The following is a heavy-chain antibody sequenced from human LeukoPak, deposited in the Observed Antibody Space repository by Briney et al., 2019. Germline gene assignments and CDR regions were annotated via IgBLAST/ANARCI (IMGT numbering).Heavy chain of an antibody. V-gene: IGHV1-46*01. J-gene: IGHJ4*02. Sequence: ASVKVSCKASGYTFTSYYMHWVRQAPGQGLEWMGIINPSGGSTSYAQKFQGRVAMTRDTSTSTVYMELSSLRSEDTAVYYCARDYARGSSGWYFDYWGQGTLVTVSS. CDR2: INPSGGST. CDR1: GYTFTSYY. CDR3: ARDYARGSSGWYFDY. D-gene: IGHD6-19*01.